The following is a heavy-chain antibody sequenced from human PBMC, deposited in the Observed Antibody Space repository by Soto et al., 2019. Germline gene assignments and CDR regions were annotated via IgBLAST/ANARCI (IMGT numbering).Heavy chain of an antibody. V-gene: IGHV3-48*04. CDR1: GFTFSTYS. D-gene: IGHD3-3*01. Sequence: GGSLRLSCAASGFTFSTYSMNWVRQTPGKGLEWLSYISSSSSAIYYADSVKGRFTISRDNAKNSLYLQMNNLRAEDTAVYYCARSTGITIFGVAHTWYYMDVWGKGTTVTVSS. CDR2: ISSSSSAI. CDR3: ARSTGITIFGVAHTWYYMDV. J-gene: IGHJ6*03.